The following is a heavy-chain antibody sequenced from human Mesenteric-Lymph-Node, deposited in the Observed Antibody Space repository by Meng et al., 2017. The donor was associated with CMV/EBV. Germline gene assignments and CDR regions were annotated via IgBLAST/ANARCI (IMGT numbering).Heavy chain of an antibody. CDR1: GFTFSSYS. V-gene: IGHV3-21*01. D-gene: IGHD3-3*01. CDR3: AREVNDFGSGYFHYYYYGMDV. J-gene: IGHJ6*02. Sequence: GGSLRLSCAASGFTFSSYSMNWVRQAPGKGLEWVSSISSSSSYIYYADSVKGRFTISRDNAKNSLYLQMNSLRAEDTAVYYCAREVNDFGSGYFHYYYYGMDVWGQGTTVTVSS. CDR2: ISSSSSYI.